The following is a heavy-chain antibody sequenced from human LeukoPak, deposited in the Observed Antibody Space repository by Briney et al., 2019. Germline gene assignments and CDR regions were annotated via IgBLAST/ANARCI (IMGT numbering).Heavy chain of an antibody. J-gene: IGHJ1*01. V-gene: IGHV3-23*01. CDR1: GFTFSNYG. CDR3: AQDRAWIQFWS. D-gene: IGHD5-18*01. Sequence: GGSLRLSCAASGFTFSNYGMNWVRQAPGKGLEWVSGVGPTGTQTYYAESVKGRFAISRDNSKNILYLQINTLRAEDTAVYYCAQDRAWIQFWSWGQGTLVTVSS. CDR2: VGPTGTQT.